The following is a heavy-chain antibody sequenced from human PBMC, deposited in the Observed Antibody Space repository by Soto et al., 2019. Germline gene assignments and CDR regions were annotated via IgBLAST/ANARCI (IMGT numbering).Heavy chain of an antibody. J-gene: IGHJ4*02. V-gene: IGHV3-23*01. CDR1: GFTFRRYV. D-gene: IGHD2-15*01. CDR3: VKVGLVVQSPYDY. CDR2: ISSGGIST. Sequence: EVQLLESGGGVVQPGGSLRLSCAASGFTFRRYVMSWVRQAPGKGLEWVSAISSGGISTYHADNVKGRFTVSRDNAQNALYLQMNSLRAADTAIYYCVKVGLVVQSPYDYWGQGTLVTVSS.